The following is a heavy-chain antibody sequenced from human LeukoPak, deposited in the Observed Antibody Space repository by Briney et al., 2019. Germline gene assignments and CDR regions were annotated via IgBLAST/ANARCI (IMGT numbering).Heavy chain of an antibody. D-gene: IGHD4-23*01. J-gene: IGHJ6*02. CDR2: ISSSGSTI. Sequence: PGGSLRLSCAASGFTFGDYYMSWIRQAPGKGLEWVSYISSSGSTIYYADSVKGRFTISRDNAKNSLYLQMNSLRAEDTAVYYCARDARYGGNSGYYYGMDVWGQGTTVTVSS. V-gene: IGHV3-11*01. CDR3: ARDARYGGNSGYYYGMDV. CDR1: GFTFGDYY.